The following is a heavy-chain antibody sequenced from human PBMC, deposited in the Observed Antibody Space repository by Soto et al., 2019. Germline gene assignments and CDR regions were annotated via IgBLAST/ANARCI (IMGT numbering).Heavy chain of an antibody. Sequence: GGSLRLSCGASGFAFRSYNMNWVRQAPGKGLEWVASISSGSSNIYYADSVKSRFTISRDNAKNSLYLQMDSLRAEDSAVYYCASTTVVAATFDFWGQGTLVTVSS. D-gene: IGHD2-15*01. CDR2: ISSGSSNI. J-gene: IGHJ4*02. CDR3: ASTTVVAATFDF. V-gene: IGHV3-21*01. CDR1: GFAFRSYN.